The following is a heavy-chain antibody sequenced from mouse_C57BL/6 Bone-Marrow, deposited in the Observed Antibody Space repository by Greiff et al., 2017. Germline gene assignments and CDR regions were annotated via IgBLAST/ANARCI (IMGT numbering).Heavy chain of an antibody. J-gene: IGHJ1*03. V-gene: IGHV14-4*01. CDR3: ARWGYYWYFDV. D-gene: IGHD2-2*01. CDR2: IDPENGDT. Sequence: VHVKQSGAELVRPGASVKLSCTASGFNIKDDYMHWVKQRPEQGLEWIGWIDPENGDTEYAAKFQGKATITADTSSNTAYLQLSSLTSEDTAVYYCARWGYYWYFDVWGTGTTVTVSS. CDR1: GFNIKDDY.